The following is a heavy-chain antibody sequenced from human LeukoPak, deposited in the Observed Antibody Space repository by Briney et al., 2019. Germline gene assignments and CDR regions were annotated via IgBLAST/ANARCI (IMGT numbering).Heavy chain of an antibody. CDR1: GYSFTSYW. Sequence: KGGESLKISCKGSGYSFTSYWIGWVRQMPGKGLEWMGIIYPGDSDTRYSPSFQGQVTISADKSISTAYLQWSSLKASDTAMYYCARPFGTADWTGAFDIWGQGTMVTVSS. D-gene: IGHD1-1*01. J-gene: IGHJ3*02. V-gene: IGHV5-51*01. CDR2: IYPGDSDT. CDR3: ARPFGTADWTGAFDI.